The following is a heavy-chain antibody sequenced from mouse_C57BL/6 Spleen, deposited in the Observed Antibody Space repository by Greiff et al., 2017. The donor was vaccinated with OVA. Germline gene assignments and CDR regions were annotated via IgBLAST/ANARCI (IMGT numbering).Heavy chain of an antibody. V-gene: IGHV1-43*01. CDR1: GYSFTGYY. CDR3: ARGGNRDYFDY. Sequence: EVQLQQSGPELVKPGASVKISCKASGYSFTGYYMHWVKQSSEKSLEWIGEINPSTGGTSYNQKFKGKATLTVDKSSSTAYMQLKSLTSEDSAVYYCARGGNRDYFDYWGKGTTLTVSS. CDR2: INPSTGGT. D-gene: IGHD3-1*01. J-gene: IGHJ2*01.